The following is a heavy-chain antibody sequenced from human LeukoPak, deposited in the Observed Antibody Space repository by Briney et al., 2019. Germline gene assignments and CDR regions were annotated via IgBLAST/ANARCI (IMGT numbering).Heavy chain of an antibody. Sequence: GGSLRLSCAASGFTVSSNYMSWVRQAPGKGLEWVSVIYSGGNTYYADSVKGRFTISRDNSKNTLYLQMNSLRAEDTAVYYCARDASHSSNSGYMDVWRKGTTVTVSS. CDR1: GFTVSSNY. CDR2: IYSGGNT. V-gene: IGHV3-53*01. CDR3: ARDASHSSNSGYMDV. D-gene: IGHD6-13*01. J-gene: IGHJ6*03.